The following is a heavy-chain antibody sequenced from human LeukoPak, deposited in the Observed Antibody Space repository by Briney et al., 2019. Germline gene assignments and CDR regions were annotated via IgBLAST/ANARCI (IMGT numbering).Heavy chain of an antibody. Sequence: SETLSLTCAVYGGSLSGYYWSWIRQPPGKGLEWIGEINHSGNTNYNPSLKSRVTMPVDTSKNHFYLKLSSVTAADTAVYYCARQGSGTSYYYYTFPYWGQGTLVTVSS. CDR2: INHSGNT. CDR3: ARQGSGTSYYYYTFPY. CDR1: GGSLSGYY. V-gene: IGHV4-34*01. J-gene: IGHJ4*02. D-gene: IGHD1-26*01.